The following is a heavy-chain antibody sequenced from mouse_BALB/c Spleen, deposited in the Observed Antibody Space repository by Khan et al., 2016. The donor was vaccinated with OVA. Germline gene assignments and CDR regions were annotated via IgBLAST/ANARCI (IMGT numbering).Heavy chain of an antibody. CDR2: IWSDGST. CDR3: ARQPYYHYNVMDY. J-gene: IGHJ4*01. Sequence: QVQLKESGPGLVAPSQSLSITCTISGFSLTNYGVHWVRQPPGKGLEWLVVIWSDGSTTYNSALKSRLTITKDNSKSQVFLEMNSLQTDDTAIYFCARQPYYHYNVMDYWGQGTSGTVSP. CDR1: GFSLTNYG. D-gene: IGHD2-4*01. V-gene: IGHV2-6-1*01.